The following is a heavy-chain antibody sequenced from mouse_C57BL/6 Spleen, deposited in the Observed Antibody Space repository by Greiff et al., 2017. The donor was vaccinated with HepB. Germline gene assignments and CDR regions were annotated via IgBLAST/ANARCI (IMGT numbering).Heavy chain of an antibody. CDR1: GFTFSSYG. CDR2: ISSGGSYT. V-gene: IGHV5-6*01. J-gene: IGHJ1*03. CDR3: ARHEYFDV. Sequence: EVNLVESGGDLVKPGGSLKLSCAASGFTFSSYGMSWVRQTPDKRLEWVATISSGGSYTYYPDSVKGRFPISRDNAKNTLYLQMSSLKSEDTAMYYCARHEYFDVWGTGTTVTVSS.